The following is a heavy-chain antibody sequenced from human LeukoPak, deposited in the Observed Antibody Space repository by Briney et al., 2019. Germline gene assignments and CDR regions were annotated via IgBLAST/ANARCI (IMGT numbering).Heavy chain of an antibody. V-gene: IGHV4-30-2*02. J-gene: IGHJ4*02. CDR2: IYHSGST. Sequence: MASQTLSLTCAVSGGSISSGGYSWSWIRQPPGKGLEWIGYIYHSGSTYYNPSLKSRVTISVDTSKNQFSLKLSSVTAADTAVYYCHGYNYYPAADYWGQGTLVTVSS. CDR1: GGSISSGGYS. CDR3: HGYNYYPAADY. D-gene: IGHD5-24*01.